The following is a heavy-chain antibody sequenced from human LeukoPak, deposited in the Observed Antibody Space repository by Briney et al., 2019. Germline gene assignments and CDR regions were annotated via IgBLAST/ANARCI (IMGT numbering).Heavy chain of an antibody. CDR3: AELGITMIGGV. Sequence: GGSLRLSCAASGFTFSSYEMNWVRQAPGKGMEWVSYISSSGSTIYYADSVKGRFTISRDNAKNSLYLQMNSLRADDTAVYYCAELGITMIGGVWGKGTTVTISS. D-gene: IGHD3-10*02. V-gene: IGHV3-48*03. J-gene: IGHJ6*04. CDR1: GFTFSSYE. CDR2: ISSSGSTI.